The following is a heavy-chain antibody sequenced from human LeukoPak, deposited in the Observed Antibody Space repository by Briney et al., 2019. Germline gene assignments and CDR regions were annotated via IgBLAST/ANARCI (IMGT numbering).Heavy chain of an antibody. CDR3: ARAPVATMADY. V-gene: IGHV3-11*06. Sequence: PGGSLRLSCAASGFTFSDYYMSWIRQAPGKGLGWVSYISSSSSYTNYADSVKGRFTISRDNAKNSLYLQMNSLRAEDTAVYYCARAPVATMADYWGQGTLVTVSS. D-gene: IGHD5-12*01. CDR1: GFTFSDYY. CDR2: ISSSSSYT. J-gene: IGHJ4*02.